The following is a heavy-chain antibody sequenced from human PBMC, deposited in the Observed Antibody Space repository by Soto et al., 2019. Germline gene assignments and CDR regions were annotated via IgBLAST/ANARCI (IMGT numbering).Heavy chain of an antibody. J-gene: IGHJ3*02. V-gene: IGHV3-23*01. D-gene: IGHD1-1*01. Sequence: GSLRLSCAVSGLICSSYDMSWVRQAPGKGLEWVSTILVGGSTHYEDSVKGRFTISRDTSKNTVYLQMNSLTAGDTAFYYCAKATATSGGAFEIYGQGTMVTVSS. CDR3: AKATATSGGAFEI. CDR1: GLICSSYD. CDR2: ILVGGST.